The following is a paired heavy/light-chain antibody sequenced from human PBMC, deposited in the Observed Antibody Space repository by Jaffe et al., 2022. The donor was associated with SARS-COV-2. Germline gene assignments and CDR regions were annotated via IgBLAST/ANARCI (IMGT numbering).Heavy chain of an antibody. V-gene: IGHV3-9*01. CDR3: GKDRDPGGLKY. Sequence: EMQLVESGGGVVQPGGSLRLSCVGSGFMFDDHGMHWVRQAPGKGLEWVSGIIATTGGIDYADSVKGRFTISRDNAKNSLHLQMNSLTEEDTALYYCGKDRDPGGLKYWGQGALVIVSS. CDR1: GFMFDDHG. J-gene: IGHJ4*02. CDR2: IIATTGGI.
Light chain of an antibody. V-gene: IGKV2-30*02. CDR3: MQGTHWPYT. CDR1: QGLEHSHGNTY. CDR2: KVS. J-gene: IGKJ2*01. Sequence: DVVLTQSPLSLPVTLGQPASISCRSSQGLEHSHGNTYLNWFQQRPGQSPRRLIYKVSDRDSGVPDRFSGSGSGTDFTLKISRVEAEDVGIYYCMQGTHWPYTFGQGTKLEIK.